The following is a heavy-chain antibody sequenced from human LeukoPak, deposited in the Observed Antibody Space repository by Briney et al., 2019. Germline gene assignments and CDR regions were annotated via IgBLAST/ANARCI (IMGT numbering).Heavy chain of an antibody. J-gene: IGHJ6*02. CDR2: IYSGGST. D-gene: IGHD3-10*01. CDR1: GFTVSSNY. V-gene: IGHV3-53*04. Sequence: PGGSLRLSCAASGFTVSSNYMSWVRQAPGKGLEWVSVIYSGGSTYYADSVKGRFTISRHNSKNTLYLQMNSLRAEDTAVYYCASHGSGSYYEERRGYYYYGMDVWGQGTTVTVSS. CDR3: ASHGSGSYYEERRGYYYYGMDV.